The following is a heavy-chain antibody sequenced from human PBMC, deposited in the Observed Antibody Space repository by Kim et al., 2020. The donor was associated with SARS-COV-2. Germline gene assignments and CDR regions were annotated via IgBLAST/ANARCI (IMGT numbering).Heavy chain of an antibody. CDR1: GLTFSSYR. CDR3: ATHPGGYGGNSYY. Sequence: GGSLRLSCAASGLTFSSYRMNWVRQAPGKGLEWVSCISTNNNYIYYADSVKGRFTISRDNAKNSLYLQMNGLRAEDTAVYYCATHPGGYGGNSYYWGQGTLVAVSS. V-gene: IGHV3-21*01. CDR2: ISTNNNYI. D-gene: IGHD2-21*02. J-gene: IGHJ4*02.